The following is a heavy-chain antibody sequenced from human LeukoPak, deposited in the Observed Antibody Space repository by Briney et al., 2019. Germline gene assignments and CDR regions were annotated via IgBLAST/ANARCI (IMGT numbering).Heavy chain of an antibody. CDR3: ARGGGLDV. D-gene: IGHD3-16*01. CDR2: INHNGNVN. V-gene: IGHV3-7*03. CDR1: GFTFSNCA. Sequence: GGSLRLSCAASGFTFSNCAMNWVRQAPGKGLEWVASINHNGNVNYYVDSVKGRFTISRDNAKNSLYLQMSNLRAEDTAVYFCARGGGLDVWGQGATVTVSS. J-gene: IGHJ6*02.